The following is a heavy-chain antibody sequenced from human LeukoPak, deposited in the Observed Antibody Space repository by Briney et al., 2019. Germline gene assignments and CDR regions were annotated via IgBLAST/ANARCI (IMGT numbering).Heavy chain of an antibody. CDR3: AREGLVVPAASEHNWFDP. V-gene: IGHV4-34*01. CDR2: INHSGST. J-gene: IGHJ5*02. CDR1: GGSFSGYY. D-gene: IGHD2-2*01. Sequence: SETLPLTCAVYGGSFSGYYWSWIRRPPGKGLEWIGEINHSGSTNYNPSLKSRVTISVDTSKNQFSLKLSSVTAADTAVYYCAREGLVVPAASEHNWFDPWGQGTLVTVSS.